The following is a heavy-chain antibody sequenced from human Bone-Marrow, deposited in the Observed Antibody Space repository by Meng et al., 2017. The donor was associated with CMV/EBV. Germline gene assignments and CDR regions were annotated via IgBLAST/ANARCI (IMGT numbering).Heavy chain of an antibody. CDR3: ARGVDYYDSSGYYY. CDR1: GGSSSGYY. Sequence: QGQVQQWGAGLLKASETLALTCAVYGGSSSGYYWSWIRQPPGKGLEWIGEINHSGSTNYNPSLKSRVTISVDTSKNQFSLKLSSVTAADTAVYYCARGVDYYDSSGYYYWGQGTLVTASS. V-gene: IGHV4-34*01. CDR2: INHSGST. J-gene: IGHJ4*02. D-gene: IGHD3-22*01.